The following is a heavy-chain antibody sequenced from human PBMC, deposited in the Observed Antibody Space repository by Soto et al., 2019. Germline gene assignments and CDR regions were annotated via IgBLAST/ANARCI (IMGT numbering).Heavy chain of an antibody. Sequence: EVQLVESGGGLVQPGGSLRISCAASGFTFSSYSMIWVRQAPGKGLEWVSYISSSSTTMYYADSVKGRFTISRDNAKNSLYLQMNSLRAEDTAVYYCARKVRYFDWAPYCFDYWGQGTLVTVSS. D-gene: IGHD3-9*01. CDR1: GFTFSSYS. J-gene: IGHJ4*02. CDR3: ARKVRYFDWAPYCFDY. CDR2: ISSSSTTM. V-gene: IGHV3-48*01.